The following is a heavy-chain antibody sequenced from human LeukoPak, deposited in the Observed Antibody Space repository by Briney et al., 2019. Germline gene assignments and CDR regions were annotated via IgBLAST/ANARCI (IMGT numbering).Heavy chain of an antibody. Sequence: GGSLRLSCAASGFTFSSYSMNWVRQAPGKGLEWVSSISSSSYIYYADSVKGRFTISRDNAKNSLYLQMNSLRAEDTAVYYCGADGGFGEFDYWGQGTLITVSS. V-gene: IGHV3-21*01. CDR2: ISSSSYI. J-gene: IGHJ4*02. D-gene: IGHD3-10*01. CDR1: GFTFSSYS. CDR3: GADGGFGEFDY.